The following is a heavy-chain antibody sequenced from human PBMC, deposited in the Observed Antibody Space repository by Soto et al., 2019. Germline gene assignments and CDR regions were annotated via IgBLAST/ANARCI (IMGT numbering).Heavy chain of an antibody. CDR2: IIPIFGTA. CDR1: GGTFSSYA. V-gene: IGHV1-69*01. CDR3: ARESEGYDGSGSYDYYYGMDV. J-gene: IGHJ6*02. Sequence: QVQLVQSGAEVKKPGSSVKVSCKASGGTFSSYAISWVRQAPGQGLEWMGGIIPIFGTANYAQKFQGRVTITADESTSTAYMELSSLRSEDTAVYYCARESEGYDGSGSYDYYYGMDVWGQGTTVTVSS. D-gene: IGHD3-10*01.